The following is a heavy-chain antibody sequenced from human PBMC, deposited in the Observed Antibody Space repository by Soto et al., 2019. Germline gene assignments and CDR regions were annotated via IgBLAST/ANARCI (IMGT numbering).Heavy chain of an antibody. Sequence: QVQLVQSGAEVRKPGASVKVSCKTSGYTFTSFRITWVRQAPGQGLEWMGWIRPYNGNTSYAQRLQGRVTMTADTSTRTAYMEVTSLISDDTAVYYCARAWEGRFDYWGQGTLVTVSS. V-gene: IGHV1-18*01. J-gene: IGHJ4*02. CDR3: ARAWEGRFDY. D-gene: IGHD1-26*01. CDR1: GYTFTSFR. CDR2: IRPYNGNT.